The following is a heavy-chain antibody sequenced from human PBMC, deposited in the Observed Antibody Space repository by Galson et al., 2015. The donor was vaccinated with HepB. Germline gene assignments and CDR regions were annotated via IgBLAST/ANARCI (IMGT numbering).Heavy chain of an antibody. CDR2: IKQDGSEK. CDR1: GFTFSSYW. Sequence: SLRLSCAASGFTFSSYWMSWVRQAPGKGLEWVANIKQDGSEKYYVDSVKGRFTISRDNAKNSLYLQMNSLRAEDTAVYYCARYPSYYDSREFDYWGQGTLVTVSS. J-gene: IGHJ4*02. V-gene: IGHV3-7*03. D-gene: IGHD3-22*01. CDR3: ARYPSYYDSREFDY.